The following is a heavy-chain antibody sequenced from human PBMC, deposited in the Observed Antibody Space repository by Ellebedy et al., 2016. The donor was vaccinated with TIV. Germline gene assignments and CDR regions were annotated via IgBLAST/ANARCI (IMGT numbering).Heavy chain of an antibody. CDR2: LSGSGGTT. J-gene: IGHJ6*03. CDR1: GFSFGTYA. D-gene: IGHD3-3*01. Sequence: GESLKISXATSGFSFGTYAMNWVRQAPGKGLEWVSALSGSGGTTYYADSVKGRFSISRDNSKNILFLQMYRLGAEDTAVYYCAKGEEFWSGYSPNYYYYTDVWGKGTTVIVSS. V-gene: IGHV3-23*01. CDR3: AKGEEFWSGYSPNYYYYTDV.